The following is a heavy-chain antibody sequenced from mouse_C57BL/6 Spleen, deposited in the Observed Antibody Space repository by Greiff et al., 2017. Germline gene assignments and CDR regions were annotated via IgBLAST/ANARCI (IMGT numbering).Heavy chain of an antibody. D-gene: IGHD4-1*01. CDR1: GYTFTSYW. CDR2: INPSNGGT. Sequence: QVHVKQPGTELVKPGASVKLSCKASGYTFTSYWMHWVKQRPGQGLEWIGNINPSNGGTNYNEKFKSKATLTVDKSSSTAYMQLSSLTSEDSAVYYCARSLELTGTYWYFDVWGTGTTVTVSS. J-gene: IGHJ1*03. V-gene: IGHV1-53*01. CDR3: ARSLELTGTYWYFDV.